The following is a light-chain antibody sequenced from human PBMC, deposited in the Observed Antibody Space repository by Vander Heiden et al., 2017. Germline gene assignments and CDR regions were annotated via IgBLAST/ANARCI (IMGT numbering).Light chain of an antibody. CDR1: QSVSSSY. CDR3: QQYGSSPVT. Sequence: EIVLTQSPGTLSLSPGERATLSCRASQSVSSSYLAWYQQKPGQAPRLLIYGASSRATGIPDRFSGSGSGTDFTLTISRLEAEDVAVYYCQQYGSSPVTFGQGTKVEIK. V-gene: IGKV3-20*01. J-gene: IGKJ1*01. CDR2: GAS.